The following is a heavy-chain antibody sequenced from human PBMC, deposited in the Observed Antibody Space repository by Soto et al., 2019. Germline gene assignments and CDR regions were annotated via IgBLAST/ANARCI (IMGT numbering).Heavy chain of an antibody. CDR3: ARDRSTYGGGGTGEVKENWFDP. CDR2: AYYSGDT. D-gene: IGHD2-8*01. V-gene: IGHV4-59*01. J-gene: IGHJ5*02. CDR1: CGSISRYY. Sequence: SETLSLTCTVSCGSISRYYWSWIRQPAGKGLEWIGYAYYSGDTGYNPSLQSRVTMAVDTSKNQVSLKLTSVTAADTAVYYCARDRSTYGGGGTGEVKENWFDPWGQGALVTVSS.